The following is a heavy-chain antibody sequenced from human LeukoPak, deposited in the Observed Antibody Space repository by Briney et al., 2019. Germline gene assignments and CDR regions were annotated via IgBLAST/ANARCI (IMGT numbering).Heavy chain of an antibody. CDR2: ISYDGSNK. CDR1: GFTFSSYA. CDR3: ARDYGEVVVVAASPGVFDP. V-gene: IGHV3-30-3*01. D-gene: IGHD2-15*01. J-gene: IGHJ5*02. Sequence: GGSLRLSCAASGFTFSSYAMSWVRQAPGKGLEWVAVISYDGSNKYYADSVKGRFTISRDNSKNTLYLQMNSMRAEDTAVYYCARDYGEVVVVAASPGVFDPWGQGTLVTVSS.